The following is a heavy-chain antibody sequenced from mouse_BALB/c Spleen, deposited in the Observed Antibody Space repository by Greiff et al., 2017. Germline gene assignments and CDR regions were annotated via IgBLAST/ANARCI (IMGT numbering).Heavy chain of an antibody. J-gene: IGHJ3*01. CDR3: ARESYYGNRAWFAY. CDR1: GFSLTSYG. D-gene: IGHD2-10*01. V-gene: IGHV2-9*02. CDR2: IWAGGST. Sequence: VQLQESGPGLVAPSQSLSITCTVSGFSLTSYGVHWVRQPPGKGLEWLGVIWAGGSTNYNSALMSRLSISKDNSKGQVFLKMNSLQTDDTAMYYCARESYYGNRAWFAYWGQGTLVTVSA.